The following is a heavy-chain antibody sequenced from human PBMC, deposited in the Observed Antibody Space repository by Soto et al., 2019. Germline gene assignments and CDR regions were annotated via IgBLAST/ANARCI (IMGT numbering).Heavy chain of an antibody. Sequence: QVQLQESGPGLVKPSETLSLTCTVSGDSITSSTYYWGWIRQPPGKGLEWIGSIYYSGSTYYNQSLNSRVTISVDTSRIHFSLKLISVTAADTAVYYCARQSYDSSDYFDYWGQGTLVTVSS. CDR2: IYYSGST. V-gene: IGHV4-39*01. CDR3: ARQSYDSSDYFDY. J-gene: IGHJ4*02. CDR1: GDSITSSTYY. D-gene: IGHD3-22*01.